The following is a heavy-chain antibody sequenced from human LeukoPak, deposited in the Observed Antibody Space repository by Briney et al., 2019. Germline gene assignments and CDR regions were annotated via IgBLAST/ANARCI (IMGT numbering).Heavy chain of an antibody. CDR3: ARSIPIIHHDY. CDR2: IKQDGSEK. V-gene: IGHV3-7*01. Sequence: GSLRLSCAASGLTFSSFWMSWVRQAPGKGLEWVANIKQDGSEKHYVDSVKGRFTISRDNAKNSLYLQMNSLRAEDTAVYYCARSIPIIHHDYWGQGTLVTVSS. D-gene: IGHD2-2*02. J-gene: IGHJ4*02. CDR1: GLTFSSFW.